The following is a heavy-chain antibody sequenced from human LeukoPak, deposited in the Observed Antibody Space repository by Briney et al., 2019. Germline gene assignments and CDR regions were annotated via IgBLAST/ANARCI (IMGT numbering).Heavy chain of an antibody. J-gene: IGHJ5*02. V-gene: IGHV3-30-3*01. CDR2: ISYDGSNK. CDR1: AFTFSSYA. Sequence: GGSLRLSCAASAFTFSSYAMHWVRQAPGKGLEWVAVISYDGSNKYYADSVKGRFTISRDNSKNTLYLQMNSLRAEDTAVYYCARDPCSYPQVGARKNWFDPWGQGTLVTVSS. CDR3: ARDPCSYPQVGARKNWFDP. D-gene: IGHD1-26*01.